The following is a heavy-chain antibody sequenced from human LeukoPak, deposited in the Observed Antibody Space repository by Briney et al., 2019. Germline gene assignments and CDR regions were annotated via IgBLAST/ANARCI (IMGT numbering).Heavy chain of an antibody. CDR1: GYTFTTYY. D-gene: IGHD3-10*01. CDR2: INPNSGGT. J-gene: IGHJ5*02. Sequence: ASVKVSCKASGYTFTTYYMHWVRQAPGQGLEWMGWINPNSGGTNYAQKFQGRVTMTRDTSISAAYMELGSLRSDDTAVYYCAREDSSGSYFNWFDPWGQGTLVTVSS. CDR3: AREDSSGSYFNWFDP. V-gene: IGHV1-2*02.